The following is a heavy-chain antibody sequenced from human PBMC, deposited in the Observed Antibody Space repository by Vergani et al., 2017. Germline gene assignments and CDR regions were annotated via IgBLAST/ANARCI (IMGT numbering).Heavy chain of an antibody. CDR2: INNSGSN. CDR1: GGSFSGYS. Sequence: QVQLQQWGAGLLKPSETLSLTCAASGGSFSGYSWSWIRKPPGKGLEWIGEINNSGSNNYNPSLKSRITISVDTSKNQFSLKLISWNAADTAVYYWERIPYYSDSSGYSRYYYYGRDVWGQGTTVTVSS. V-gene: IGHV4-34*01. CDR3: ERIPYYSDSSGYSRYYYYGRDV. D-gene: IGHD3-22*01. J-gene: IGHJ6*02.